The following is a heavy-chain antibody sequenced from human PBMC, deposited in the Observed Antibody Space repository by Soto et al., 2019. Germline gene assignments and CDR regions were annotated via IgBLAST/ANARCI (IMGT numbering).Heavy chain of an antibody. Sequence: EVQMLESGGGLVHPGGSLRLSCAASGFTFSNYAMNWVRQAPGKGLEWVSSISGSGRNTYYADSVKGRLTISRDSSKNTLYLKMKSLRVEDTGVDYFAKDLNGSGSFTSYYHYGMAVWGQGTTVTVSS. CDR2: ISGSGRNT. CDR3: AKDLNGSGSFTSYYHYGMAV. J-gene: IGHJ6*02. D-gene: IGHD3-10*01. CDR1: GFTFSNYA. V-gene: IGHV3-23*01.